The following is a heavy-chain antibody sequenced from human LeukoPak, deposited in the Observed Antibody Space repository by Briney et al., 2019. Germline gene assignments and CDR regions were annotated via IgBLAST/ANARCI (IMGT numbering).Heavy chain of an antibody. V-gene: IGHV3-7*01. D-gene: IGHD6-19*01. CDR1: RFSFSTYW. CDR2: TNQDGSRE. J-gene: IGHJ1*01. CDR3: ATEYSNDWYPEGQY. Sequence: GGSLRLSCAASRFSFSTYWMSWVRQAPGKGLEWVANTNQDGSRESYVDSAKGRFTISRDNAKNSLYLQMNSLRADDTAVYYCATEYSNDWYPEGQYWGQGTLVTVSS.